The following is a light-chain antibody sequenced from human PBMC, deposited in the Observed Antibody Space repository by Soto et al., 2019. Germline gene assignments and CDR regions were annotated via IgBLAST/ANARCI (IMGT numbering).Light chain of an antibody. CDR2: DVS. CDR3: SSYTSSSTYV. J-gene: IGLJ1*01. V-gene: IGLV2-18*02. Sequence: QSVLTQPPSVSGSPGQSVTISCTGTSSDVGSYNRVSWYQQPPGTAPKVMIYDVSNRPSGVPDRFSGSKSGNTASLTISGLQAEDESDYYCSSYTSSSTYVFGTETKRTVL. CDR1: SSDVGSYNR.